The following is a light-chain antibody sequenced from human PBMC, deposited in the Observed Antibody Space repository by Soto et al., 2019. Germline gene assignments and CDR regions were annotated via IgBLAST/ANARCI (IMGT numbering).Light chain of an antibody. Sequence: QSVLTQPASVSGSPGQSITISCSGTSSDVGAYNLVSWYQQFPGKAPKLIIFEVSQRPSGVSSHFSGSKSGSTASLTISGLQAEDEADYYCCSFAGGRNVFGTGTKVTVL. CDR2: EVS. CDR3: CSFAGGRNV. V-gene: IGLV2-23*02. J-gene: IGLJ1*01. CDR1: SSDVGAYNL.